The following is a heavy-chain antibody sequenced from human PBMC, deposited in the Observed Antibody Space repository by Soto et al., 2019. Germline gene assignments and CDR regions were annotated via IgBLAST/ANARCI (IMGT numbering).Heavy chain of an antibody. V-gene: IGHV3-30-3*01. CDR1: GFTFSNFA. J-gene: IGHJ4*02. D-gene: IGHD3-10*01. Sequence: LRLSCAASGFTFSNFAIHWVRQAPGKGLGWVAVISHDGTNKYYADSVKGRFTISRDNSNNTLYLQMNSLRAEDTAVYYCARNYYGSGSYLGPFGYWGQGTLVTVSS. CDR3: ARNYYGSGSYLGPFGY. CDR2: ISHDGTNK.